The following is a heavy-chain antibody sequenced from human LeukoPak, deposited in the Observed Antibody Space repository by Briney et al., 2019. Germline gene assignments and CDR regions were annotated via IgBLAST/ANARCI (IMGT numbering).Heavy chain of an antibody. CDR1: GGSFSGYY. D-gene: IGHD3-22*01. CDR2: INHSGST. J-gene: IGHJ4*02. Sequence: KPSETLSLTCAVYGGSFSGYYWSWIRQPPGKGLEWIGEINHSGSTYYNPSLKSRVTISVDSSKNQLSLKLTSVTAADTAVYYCATLGEYYDSSGYYYNWGQGTLVTVSS. CDR3: ATLGEYYDSSGYYYN. V-gene: IGHV4-34*01.